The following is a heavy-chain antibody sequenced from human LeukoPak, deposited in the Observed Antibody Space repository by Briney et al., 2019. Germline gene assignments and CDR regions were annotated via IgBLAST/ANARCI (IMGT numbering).Heavy chain of an antibody. Sequence: ASVKVSCKASGYTFTSYDINWVRQATGRGLEWMGWMNPNSGNTGYAQKFQGRVTMTRNTSISTAYMELSSLRSEDTAVYYCAREDILTGRGGYWGQGTLVTVSS. CDR2: MNPNSGNT. J-gene: IGHJ4*02. D-gene: IGHD3-9*01. V-gene: IGHV1-8*01. CDR3: AREDILTGRGGY. CDR1: GYTFTSYD.